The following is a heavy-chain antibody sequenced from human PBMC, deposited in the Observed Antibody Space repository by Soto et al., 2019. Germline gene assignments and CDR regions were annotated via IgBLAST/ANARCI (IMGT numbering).Heavy chain of an antibody. CDR3: AREGDAFDI. V-gene: IGHV3-53*01. Sequence: PGGSLRLSCAASGFTVSSNYMNWVRQPPGKGLEWVSIIYRGSSSYYADSVKGRFTISRDNSKNTLYLQMNSLRAEDTAVYYCAREGDAFDIWGQGTRVTVSS. J-gene: IGHJ3*02. CDR2: IYRGSSS. CDR1: GFTVSSNY.